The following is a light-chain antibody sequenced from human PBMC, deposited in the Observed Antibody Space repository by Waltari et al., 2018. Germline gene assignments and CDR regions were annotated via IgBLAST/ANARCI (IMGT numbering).Light chain of an antibody. Sequence: EIVLTQSPGTLSLSPGERATLSCRASQSVSSSYLAWYQQNPGQAPRLLIYGASTRATGIPDRFSGSGSGTDFTLTISRLEPEDFAVYYCQQYDSSPYSFGQGTKLAIK. V-gene: IGKV3-20*01. CDR1: QSVSSSY. J-gene: IGKJ2*03. CDR2: GAS. CDR3: QQYDSSPYS.